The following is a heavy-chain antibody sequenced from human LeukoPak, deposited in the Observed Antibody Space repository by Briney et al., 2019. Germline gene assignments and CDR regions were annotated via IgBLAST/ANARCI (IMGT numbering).Heavy chain of an antibody. CDR2: ISYDGSNK. CDR3: ARDLYRIVVVPNYFDY. D-gene: IGHD3-22*01. CDR1: GFTFSSYA. Sequence: PGGSLRLSCAASGFTFSSYAMHWVRQAPAKGLEWVAVISYDGSNKYYADSVKGRFTISRDNSKNTLYLQMNSLRAEDTAVYYCARDLYRIVVVPNYFDYWGQGTLVTVSS. V-gene: IGHV3-30*04. J-gene: IGHJ4*02.